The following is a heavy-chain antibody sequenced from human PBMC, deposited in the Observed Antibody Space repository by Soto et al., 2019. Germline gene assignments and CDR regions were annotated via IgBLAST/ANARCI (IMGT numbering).Heavy chain of an antibody. D-gene: IGHD2-15*01. CDR2: IWYDGSNK. CDR3: ARVSLGYCSGGSCYQPGTIDY. J-gene: IGHJ4*02. CDR1: GFTFSSYC. Sequence: GGSLRLSCAASGFTFSSYCMHWVRQAPGKGLEWVAVIWYDGSNKYYADSVKGRFTISRDNSKNTLYLQMNSLRAEDTAVYYCARVSLGYCSGGSCYQPGTIDYWGQGTLVTVSS. V-gene: IGHV3-33*01.